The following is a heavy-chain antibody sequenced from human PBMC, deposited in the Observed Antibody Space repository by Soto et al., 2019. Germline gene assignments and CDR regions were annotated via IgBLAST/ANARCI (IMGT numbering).Heavy chain of an antibody. CDR1: GFAFSTYG. V-gene: IGHV3-33*08. CDR3: VGGTGCWGLSDY. CDR2: IWADGSRQ. D-gene: IGHD3-9*01. J-gene: IGHJ4*02. Sequence: QVQLVESGGGVIQPWKSLRLSCSASGFAFSTYGMHWVRQAPVKGLEWVAVIWADGSRQFYGDSVKGRFTISRDNSKNTLYLQMISMRVDGTAVYYCVGGTGCWGLSDYRGQGTLVTVSS.